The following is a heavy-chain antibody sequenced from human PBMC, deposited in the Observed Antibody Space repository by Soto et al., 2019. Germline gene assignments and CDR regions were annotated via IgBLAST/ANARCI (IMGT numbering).Heavy chain of an antibody. Sequence: QVQLVQSGAEVKKPESSVKVSCKTSGGTFVRHVISWVRQAPGQGPEWMGKINPLSGIPNYAQKFQDRVTFTADTDSSTAYMELGRLRSDDTAVYYCAAPACAATWCSPSHNLDHWGQGTLVTVSS. CDR1: GGTFVRHV. CDR3: AAPACAATWCSPSHNLDH. V-gene: IGHV1-69*09. CDR2: INPLSGIP. J-gene: IGHJ4*02. D-gene: IGHD2-2*01.